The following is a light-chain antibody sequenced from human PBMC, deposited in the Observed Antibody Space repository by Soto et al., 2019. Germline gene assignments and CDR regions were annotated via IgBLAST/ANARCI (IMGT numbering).Light chain of an antibody. CDR1: QNINMW. V-gene: IGKV1-5*01. J-gene: IGKJ2*01. Sequence: DIPMTQSPSTLSASLGDRVTITCRASQNINMWLAWYQQKPGKAPKILIYDASKLESGVPSRFSGGGSGTEFTLTISNLQPDDFASYYCQRYHSFPPTFGQGAKLDIK. CDR2: DAS. CDR3: QRYHSFPPT.